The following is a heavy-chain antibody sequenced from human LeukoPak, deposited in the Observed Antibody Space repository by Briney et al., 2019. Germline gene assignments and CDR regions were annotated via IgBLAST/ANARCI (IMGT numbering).Heavy chain of an antibody. CDR3: ARGRRKNYYYYYMDV. CDR1: GGTFSSYA. Sequence: ASVKVSCKASGGTFSSYAISWVRQAPGQGLEWMGGIIPIFGTANYAQKLQGRVTITTDESTSTAYMELSSLRSEDTAVYYCARGRRKNYYYYYMDVWGKGTTVTVSS. V-gene: IGHV1-69*05. J-gene: IGHJ6*03. CDR2: IIPIFGTA.